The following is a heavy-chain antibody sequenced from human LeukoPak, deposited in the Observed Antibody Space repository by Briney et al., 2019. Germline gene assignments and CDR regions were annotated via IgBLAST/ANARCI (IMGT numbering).Heavy chain of an antibody. J-gene: IGHJ4*02. Sequence: ASVTVSCKASGYTFTSYGISWVRQAPGQGLEWMGWISAYNGNTNYAQKLQGRVTMTTDTSTSTAYMELRSLRSDDTAVYYCARDPGVGATDSFLRWGQGTLVTVSS. CDR2: ISAYNGNT. CDR3: ARDPGVGATDSFLR. CDR1: GYTFTSYG. D-gene: IGHD1-26*01. V-gene: IGHV1-18*01.